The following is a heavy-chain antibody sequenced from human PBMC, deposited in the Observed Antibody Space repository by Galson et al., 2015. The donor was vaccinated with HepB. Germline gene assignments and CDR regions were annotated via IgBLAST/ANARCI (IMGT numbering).Heavy chain of an antibody. CDR3: ARVLLWFGEPTGNDYYYGMDV. Sequence: SVKVSCKASGGTFSSYAISWVRQAPGQGLEWMGRIIPILGIANYAQKFQGRATITADKSTSTAYMELSSLRSEDTAVYYCARVLLWFGEPTGNDYYYGMDVWGQGTTVTVSS. CDR2: IIPILGIA. CDR1: GGTFSSYA. D-gene: IGHD3-10*01. J-gene: IGHJ6*02. V-gene: IGHV1-69*04.